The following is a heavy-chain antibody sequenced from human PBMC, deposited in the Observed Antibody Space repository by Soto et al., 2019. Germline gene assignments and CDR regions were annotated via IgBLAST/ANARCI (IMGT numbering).Heavy chain of an antibody. CDR1: GYTFTSYG. V-gene: IGHV1-18*01. J-gene: IGHJ4*02. CDR3: ARDTYNWNDPVEQPRDY. CDR2: ISAYNGNT. Sequence: GASVKVSCKASGYTFTSYGISWVRQAPGQGLEWMGWISAYNGNTNYAQKLQGRVTMTTDTSTSTAYMELRSLRSDDTAVYYCARDTYNWNDPVEQPRDYWGQGTLVTVSS. D-gene: IGHD1-20*01.